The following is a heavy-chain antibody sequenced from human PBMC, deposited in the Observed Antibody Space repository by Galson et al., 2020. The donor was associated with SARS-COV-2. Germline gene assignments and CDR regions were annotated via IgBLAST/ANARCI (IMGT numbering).Heavy chain of an antibody. CDR1: GFTFSSYG. V-gene: IGHV3-30*18. J-gene: IGHJ6*02. CDR2: ISYDGSNK. D-gene: IGHD4-17*01. CDR3: AKEAVTTEYYYYGMDV. Sequence: GESLKISCAASGFTFSSYGMHWVRQAPGKGLEWVAVISYDGSNKYYADSVKGRFTISRDNSKNTLYLQMNSLRAEDTAVYYCAKEAVTTEYYYYGMDVWGQGTTVTVSS.